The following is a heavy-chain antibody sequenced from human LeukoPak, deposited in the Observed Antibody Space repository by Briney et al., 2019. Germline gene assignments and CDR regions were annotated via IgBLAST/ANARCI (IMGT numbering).Heavy chain of an antibody. D-gene: IGHD3-10*01. CDR2: INHSGST. V-gene: IGHV4-34*01. J-gene: IGHJ2*01. CDR3: ARRVWFGESSHWSFDL. Sequence: SSETLSLTCAVYGGSFSGYYWSWIRQPPGKGLEWIGEINHSGSTSYNPSLKGRVTISINTSKNQFSLKLSSVTAADTAVFYCARRVWFGESSHWSFDLWGRGTLVTVSS. CDR1: GGSFSGYY.